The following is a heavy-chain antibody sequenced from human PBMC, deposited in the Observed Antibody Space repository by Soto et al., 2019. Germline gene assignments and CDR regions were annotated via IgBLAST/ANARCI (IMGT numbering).Heavy chain of an antibody. D-gene: IGHD3-22*01. CDR1: GFTLRNYA. CDR3: GREQNSGYYRTADY. Sequence: QVQLVESGGGVVQPGRSLRLSCTASGFTLRNYAMHWVRQAPGKGLEWLAVISYDGSRQFYADSMEGRFTISRDAYKNTLYLQMNSLRLEDTAVYFCGREQNSGYYRTADYWGQGTLVTVSS. J-gene: IGHJ4*02. V-gene: IGHV3-30*14. CDR2: ISYDGSRQ.